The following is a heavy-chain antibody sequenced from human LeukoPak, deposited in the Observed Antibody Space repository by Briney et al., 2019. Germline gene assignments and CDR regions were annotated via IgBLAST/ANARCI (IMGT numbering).Heavy chain of an antibody. Sequence: PGGSLRLSCAASGFTFSSYAMHWVRQAPGKGLEWVAVISYDGSNKYYADSVKGRFTISRDNSKNTLYLQMNSLRAEDTAVYYCARSGLGEYYFDYWGQGTLVTVSS. J-gene: IGHJ4*02. D-gene: IGHD3-10*01. CDR1: GFTFSSYA. CDR2: ISYDGSNK. CDR3: ARSGLGEYYFDY. V-gene: IGHV3-30*04.